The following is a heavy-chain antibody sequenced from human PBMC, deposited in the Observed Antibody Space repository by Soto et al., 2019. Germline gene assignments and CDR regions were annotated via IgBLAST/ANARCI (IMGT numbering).Heavy chain of an antibody. V-gene: IGHV1-18*01. CDR3: SFSYCSSTSCPRWFDP. CDR2: ISAYNGNT. Sequence: GASVKVSCKASGYTFTSYGISWVRQAPGQGLEWMGWISAYNGNTNYAQKLQGGVTMTTDTSTSTAYMELRSLRSDDTAVYYCSFSYCSSTSCPRWFDPWGQGTLVTVSS. D-gene: IGHD2-2*01. CDR1: GYTFTSYG. J-gene: IGHJ5*02.